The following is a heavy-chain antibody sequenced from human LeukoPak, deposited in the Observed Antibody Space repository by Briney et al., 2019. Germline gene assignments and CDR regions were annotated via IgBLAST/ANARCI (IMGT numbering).Heavy chain of an antibody. Sequence: GGSLRLSCVASGFTVSSDWMSWVRQAPGKGLEWVANIKEDGSEKDYLDSVKGRFTISRDNAKNSVYLQISSLRADDAAVYYCAGDTRGGHFDYWGQGTLVTVSS. J-gene: IGHJ4*02. V-gene: IGHV3-7*03. CDR3: AGDTRGGHFDY. CDR1: GFTVSSDW. CDR2: IKEDGSEK. D-gene: IGHD6-25*01.